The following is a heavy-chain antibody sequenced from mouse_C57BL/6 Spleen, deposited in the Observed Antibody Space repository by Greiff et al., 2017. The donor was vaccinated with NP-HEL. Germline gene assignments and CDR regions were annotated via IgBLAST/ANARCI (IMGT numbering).Heavy chain of an antibody. Sequence: EVQLVESGGGLVKPGGSLKLSCAASGFTFSDYGMHWVRQAPEKGLEWVAYISSGSSTIYYADTVKGRFTISRDNAKNTLFLQMTSLRSEDTAMYYCARQGLLYFRYFDVWGTGTTVTVSS. J-gene: IGHJ1*03. D-gene: IGHD2-1*01. V-gene: IGHV5-17*01. CDR1: GFTFSDYG. CDR3: ARQGLLYFRYFDV. CDR2: ISSGSSTI.